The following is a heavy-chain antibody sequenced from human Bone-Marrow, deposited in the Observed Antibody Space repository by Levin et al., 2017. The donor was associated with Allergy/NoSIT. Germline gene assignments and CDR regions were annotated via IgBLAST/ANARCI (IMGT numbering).Heavy chain of an antibody. Sequence: GESLKISCKTSGYTFTSFDINWVRQATGQGLEWMGWMYPNSDNAGYAQKFQGRVTMTRNTSLSTAYMELSSLRSEDTAIYYCARGELGSGYLFDYWGQGTLVTVSS. CDR1: GYTFTSFD. V-gene: IGHV1-8*01. J-gene: IGHJ4*02. D-gene: IGHD5-12*01. CDR2: MYPNSDNA. CDR3: ARGELGSGYLFDY.